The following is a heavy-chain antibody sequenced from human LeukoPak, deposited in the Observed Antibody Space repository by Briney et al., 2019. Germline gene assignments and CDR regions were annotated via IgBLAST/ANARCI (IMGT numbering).Heavy chain of an antibody. CDR3: ARVSTAGRLRYTFDP. V-gene: IGHV4-39*07. CDR1: GGSISSSSYY. Sequence: SETLSLTCTVSGGSISSSSYYWGWIRQPPGKGLEWIGSIYYSGSTYYNPSLKSRVTISVDTSKNQFSLKLSSVTAADTAVYYCARVSTAGRLRYTFDPWGQGTLVTVSS. J-gene: IGHJ5*02. CDR2: IYYSGST. D-gene: IGHD5-12*01.